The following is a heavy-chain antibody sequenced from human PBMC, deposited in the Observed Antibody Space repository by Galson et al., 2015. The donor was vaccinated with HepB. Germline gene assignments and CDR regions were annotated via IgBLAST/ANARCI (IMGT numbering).Heavy chain of an antibody. J-gene: IGHJ4*02. Sequence: SLRLSCAASGFTFSSYAMHWVRQAPGKGLEWVAVISYDGSNKYYADSVKGRFTISRDNSKNTLYLQMNSLRAEDTAVYYCARVLVDLQGTFDYWGQGTLVTVSS. V-gene: IGHV3-30-3*01. CDR1: GFTFSSYA. D-gene: IGHD1-26*01. CDR3: ARVLVDLQGTFDY. CDR2: ISYDGSNK.